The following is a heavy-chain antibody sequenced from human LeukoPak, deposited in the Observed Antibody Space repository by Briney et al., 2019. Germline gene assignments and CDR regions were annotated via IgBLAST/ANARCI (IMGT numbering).Heavy chain of an antibody. CDR2: ISRSGDTI. J-gene: IGHJ4*02. CDR3: ARDYASDY. V-gene: IGHV3-48*03. CDR1: GFTFSSHE. Sequence: GGSLRLSCAASGFTFSSHEMNWVRQAPGKGLEWVSYISRSGDTIYFADSVKGRFTISRDNAKNSLYLQMSSLRAEDTAVYYCARDYASDYWGQGTLVTVSS. D-gene: IGHD3-10*01.